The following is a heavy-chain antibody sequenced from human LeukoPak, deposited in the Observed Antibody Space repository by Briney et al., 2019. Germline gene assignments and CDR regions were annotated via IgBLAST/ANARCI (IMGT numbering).Heavy chain of an antibody. Sequence: GGSLRLSCAASGFTFSSYWMSWVRQTPGKGLESVSSLSATGGSKFHADSVRGRFTISRDNSKNTVYLQMNSLRAEDTAVYYCATDRAAAGAFDYWGQGTLVTVSS. CDR2: LSATGGSK. J-gene: IGHJ4*02. CDR3: ATDRAAAGAFDY. D-gene: IGHD6-13*01. V-gene: IGHV3-23*01. CDR1: GFTFSSYW.